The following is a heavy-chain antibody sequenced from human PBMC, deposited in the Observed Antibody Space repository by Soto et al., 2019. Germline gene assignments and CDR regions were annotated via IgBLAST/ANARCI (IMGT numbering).Heavy chain of an antibody. D-gene: IGHD6-19*01. CDR1: GGIFSSYT. CDR2: IIPILGIA. V-gene: IGHV1-69*02. Sequence: QVQLVQSGAEVKKPGSSVKVSCKASGGIFSSYTINWVRQAPGQGLEWMGRIIPILGIANYAQKFQGRVTITADKSTSTAYMELSSLRSEDTAVYYCVVAVAGNFQHWGQGTLVTVSS. J-gene: IGHJ1*01. CDR3: VVAVAGNFQH.